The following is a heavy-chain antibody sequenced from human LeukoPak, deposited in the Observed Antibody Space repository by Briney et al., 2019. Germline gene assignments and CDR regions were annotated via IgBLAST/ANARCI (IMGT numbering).Heavy chain of an antibody. CDR2: IYYSGST. D-gene: IGHD4-11*01. V-gene: IGHV4-31*03. CDR1: GGSISSGGYY. CDR3: ARQDPNSNPAHFDY. Sequence: SETLSLTCTVSGGSISSGGYYWSWIRQHPGKGLEWIGYIYYSGSTYYNPSLKSRVTISVDTCKNQFSLKLSSVTAADTAVYYCARQDPNSNPAHFDYWGQGTLVTVSS. J-gene: IGHJ4*02.